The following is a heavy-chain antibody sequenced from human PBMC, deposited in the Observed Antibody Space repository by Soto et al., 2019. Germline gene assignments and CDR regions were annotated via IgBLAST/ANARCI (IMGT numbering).Heavy chain of an antibody. J-gene: IGHJ3*02. V-gene: IGHV3-33*01. Sequence: GGSLRLSCAASGFTFSSYGMHWVRQAPDKGLEWVAVIWYDGSNEYYADSVKGRFTISRDNSKNTLYLQMNSLRAEDTAVYYCARPISRDVVVVAVTRWAFDIWGPGTMVTGSS. CDR3: ARPISRDVVVVAVTRWAFDI. D-gene: IGHD2-15*01. CDR2: IWYDGSNE. CDR1: GFTFSSYG.